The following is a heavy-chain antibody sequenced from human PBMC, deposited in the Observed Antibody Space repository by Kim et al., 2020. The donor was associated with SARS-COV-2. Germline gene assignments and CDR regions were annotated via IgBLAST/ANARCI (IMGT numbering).Heavy chain of an antibody. CDR1: GGSISNYY. J-gene: IGHJ6*03. Sequence: SETLSLTCTVSGGSISNYYWSWIRQPPGKGLECIGYIYYSGSTNYNPSLKSRVTISVDTSKNQFSLKLTSVTAADTAVYYCARQGRRGYYVDVWGKGTTVTVSS. D-gene: IGHD3-10*01. V-gene: IGHV4-59*08. CDR2: IYYSGST. CDR3: ARQGRRGYYVDV.